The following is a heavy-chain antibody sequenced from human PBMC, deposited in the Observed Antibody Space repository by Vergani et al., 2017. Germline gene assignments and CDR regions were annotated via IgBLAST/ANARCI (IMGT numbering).Heavy chain of an antibody. CDR2: INPNSGGT. CDR1: GYTFTSYY. D-gene: IGHD6-13*01. J-gene: IGHJ4*02. V-gene: IGHV1-2*02. CDR3: ARDVSTRYSSSWYEG. Sequence: QVQLVQSGAEVKKPGASVKVSCKASGYTFTSYYMHWVRQAPGQGLEWMGIINPNSGGTNYAQKFQGRVTMTRDTSISTAYMELSRLRSDDTAVYYCARDVSTRYSSSWYEGWGQGTLVTVSS.